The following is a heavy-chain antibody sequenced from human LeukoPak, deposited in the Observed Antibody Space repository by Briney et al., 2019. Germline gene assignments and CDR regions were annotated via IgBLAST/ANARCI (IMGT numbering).Heavy chain of an antibody. CDR3: AREGGHIVVVTPEGAFDI. Sequence: SETLSLTCAVYGGSFSGYYWSWIRQPPGKGLEWIGEINHSGSTNYNPSLKSRVTISVDTSKNQFSLKLSSVTAADTAVYYCAREGGHIVVVTPEGAFDIWGQGTMVTVSS. D-gene: IGHD2-21*02. V-gene: IGHV4-34*01. CDR2: INHSGST. J-gene: IGHJ3*02. CDR1: GGSFSGYY.